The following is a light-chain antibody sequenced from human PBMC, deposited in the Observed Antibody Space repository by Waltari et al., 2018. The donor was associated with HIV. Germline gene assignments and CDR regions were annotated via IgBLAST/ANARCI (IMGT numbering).Light chain of an antibody. CDR1: QSVSRH. CDR2: DAS. V-gene: IGKV3-11*01. CDR3: QQRSNWPRT. Sequence: EIVLTQSPATLSLSPGERATLSCRASQSVSRHLAWDQQKPGQAHQLLIYDASNRATGIPARFSGSGSGTDFTLTISSLEPEDFAVYYCQQRSNWPRTFGQGTKLEIK. J-gene: IGKJ2*01.